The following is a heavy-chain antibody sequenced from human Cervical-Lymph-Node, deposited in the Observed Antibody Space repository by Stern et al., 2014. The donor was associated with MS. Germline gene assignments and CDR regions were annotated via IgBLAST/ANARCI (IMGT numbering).Heavy chain of an antibody. CDR3: VRDVYQWLERGWFDL. CDR1: GYTFSGYH. D-gene: IGHD6-19*01. Sequence: QVQLVQSGAEVKKPGASVKVSCTASGYTFSGYHMHWVRQAPGQGFEWIGRINSNNGGANLAQKFQGRVTMTRDTSINTAYMELSRLTSDDTAMYFCVRDVYQWLERGWFDLWGQGTLATVSS. V-gene: IGHV1-2*06. J-gene: IGHJ5*02. CDR2: INSNNGGA.